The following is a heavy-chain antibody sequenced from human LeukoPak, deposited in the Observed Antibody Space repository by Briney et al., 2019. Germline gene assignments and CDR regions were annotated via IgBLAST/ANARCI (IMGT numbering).Heavy chain of an antibody. CDR3: ARAPTSVSNPYYFDS. CDR2: IYPGDYDT. Sequence: GESLKISCKGSGYSFSNYWIAWVRQMPGKGLEYMGIIYPGDYDTRYSPSFRGQVTISVDKSISTAYLQWTSLKASDTAIYYCARAPTSVSNPYYFDSWGQGTLVTVSS. CDR1: GYSFSNYW. V-gene: IGHV5-51*01. D-gene: IGHD4-11*01. J-gene: IGHJ4*02.